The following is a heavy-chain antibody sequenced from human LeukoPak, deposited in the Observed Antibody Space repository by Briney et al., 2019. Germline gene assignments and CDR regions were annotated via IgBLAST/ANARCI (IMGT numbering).Heavy chain of an antibody. CDR3: ARNGMQLWLAHLNFDY. J-gene: IGHJ4*02. V-gene: IGHV3-23*01. CDR1: GFTFDSYA. CDR2: ISGSGSNI. D-gene: IGHD3-10*01. Sequence: GGSLRLSCAASGFTFDSYAMSWVRQAPGKGLEWVSIISGSGSNIYYADSVKGRFTISRDNSKNTLYLQMNSLRVEDTAVYYCARNGMQLWLAHLNFDYWGQGALVTVSS.